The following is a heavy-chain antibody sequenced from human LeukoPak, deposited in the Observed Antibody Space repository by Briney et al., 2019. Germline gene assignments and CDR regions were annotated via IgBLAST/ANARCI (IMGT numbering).Heavy chain of an antibody. D-gene: IGHD1-26*01. CDR3: ARGGELLDYFDY. V-gene: IGHV3-30*04. Sequence: GGSLRLSCAASGFTFSSYAMHWVRQAPGKGPGWVAVISYDGSNKYYADSVKGRFTISRDNSKNTLYPQMKRLRAEDTGVYYIARGGELLDYFDYWGQGTLVADCS. J-gene: IGHJ4*02. CDR2: ISYDGSNK. CDR1: GFTFSSYA.